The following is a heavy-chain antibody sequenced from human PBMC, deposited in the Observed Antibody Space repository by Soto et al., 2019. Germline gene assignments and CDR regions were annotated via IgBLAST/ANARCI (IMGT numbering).Heavy chain of an antibody. V-gene: IGHV3-23*01. D-gene: IGHD3-3*01. Sequence: PGGSLRLSCAASGFTFSSYAMSWVRQAPGKGLEWVSAISGSGGSTYYADSVKGRFTISRDNSKNTLYLQMNSLRAEDTAVYYCAKDLGELRFLEWLPPVDYWGQGTLVTVSS. J-gene: IGHJ4*02. CDR3: AKDLGELRFLEWLPPVDY. CDR1: GFTFSSYA. CDR2: ISGSGGST.